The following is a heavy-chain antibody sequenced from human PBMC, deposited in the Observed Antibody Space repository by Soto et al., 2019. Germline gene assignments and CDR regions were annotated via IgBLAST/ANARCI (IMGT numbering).Heavy chain of an antibody. CDR1: GFSLRDLRMG. V-gene: IGHV2-26*01. Sequence: SGPTLVNPTETLTLTCTVSGFSLRDLRMGMSWIRQPPGKALEWLAHIFSSGEESYTTSLKSRLTISKDTSKSQVVLTMTNMDPVDTATYYCARIPQGRDLPDYWGQGTLVTVSS. CDR2: IFSSGEE. J-gene: IGHJ4*02. D-gene: IGHD3-10*01. CDR3: ARIPQGRDLPDY.